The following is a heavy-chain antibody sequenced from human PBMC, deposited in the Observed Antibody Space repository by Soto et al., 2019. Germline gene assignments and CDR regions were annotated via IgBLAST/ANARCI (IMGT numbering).Heavy chain of an antibody. J-gene: IGHJ4*02. V-gene: IGHV3-30*18. CDR1: GFTFSSYG. D-gene: IGHD1-1*01. Sequence: PGGSLRLSCAASGFTFSSYGMHWVRQAPGKGLEWVAVISYDGSERYYLDSVKGRFTISRDNAKDSLSLQMNSLRGEDTAFYYCAKFGMATTKRSPPYYFDYWGQGPLVTVSS. CDR2: ISYDGSER. CDR3: AKFGMATTKRSPPYYFDY.